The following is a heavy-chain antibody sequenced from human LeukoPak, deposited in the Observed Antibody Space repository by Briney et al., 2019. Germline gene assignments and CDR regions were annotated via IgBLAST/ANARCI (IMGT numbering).Heavy chain of an antibody. J-gene: IGHJ4*02. CDR3: ARGPHWATFDY. CDR2: ISYDGSNK. CDR1: GFTFSIYA. V-gene: IGHV3-30-3*01. Sequence: GGSLRLSCAASGFTFSIYAMHWVRQAPGKGLEWVAVISYDGSNKYYADSVKGRFTISRDNSKNTLYLQMNSLRAEDTAMYYCARGPHWATFDYWGQGTLVTVSS. D-gene: IGHD3-16*01.